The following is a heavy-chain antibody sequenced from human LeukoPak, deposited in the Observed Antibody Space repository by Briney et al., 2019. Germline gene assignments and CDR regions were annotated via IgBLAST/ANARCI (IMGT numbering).Heavy chain of an antibody. J-gene: IGHJ4*02. Sequence: GGSLRLSCTASGFIFDDYGMHWVRQAPGKGLEWVAGISWNSGSIDYANSVKGRFTISRDNAKNSLYLQMNSLRAEDTAVYYCASAVPAGDYWGQGTLVTVSS. CDR3: ASAVPAGDY. D-gene: IGHD1-14*01. CDR2: ISWNSGSI. V-gene: IGHV3-9*01. CDR1: GFIFDDYG.